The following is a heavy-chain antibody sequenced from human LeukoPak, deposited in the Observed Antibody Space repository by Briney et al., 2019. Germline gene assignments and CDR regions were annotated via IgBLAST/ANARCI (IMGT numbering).Heavy chain of an antibody. V-gene: IGHV3-23*01. CDR1: GFTFSSYA. D-gene: IGHD3-3*01. J-gene: IGHJ4*02. Sequence: TGGSLRLSCAASGFTFSSYAMSWVRQAPGKGLEWVSAISGSGGSTYYADSVKGRFTISRVNSKNTLYLQMNSLRAEDTAVYYCAKDRTGGFLEWSFDYWGQGTLVTVSS. CDR2: ISGSGGST. CDR3: AKDRTGGFLEWSFDY.